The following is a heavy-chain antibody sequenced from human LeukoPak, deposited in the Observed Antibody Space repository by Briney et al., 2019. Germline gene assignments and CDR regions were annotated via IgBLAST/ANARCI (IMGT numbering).Heavy chain of an antibody. CDR1: GDSISSSTYY. CDR2: IYYSGST. V-gene: IGHV4-39*01. CDR3: ARSITGLVPDY. J-gene: IGHJ4*02. D-gene: IGHD1-14*01. Sequence: SETLSLTCTVSGDSISSSTYYWGWIRQPPGKGLDWIGTIYYSGSTYYNPSPKSRVTISVDTSKNQFSLNLSSVTAADTAVYYCARSITGLVPDYWGQGTLVTVSS.